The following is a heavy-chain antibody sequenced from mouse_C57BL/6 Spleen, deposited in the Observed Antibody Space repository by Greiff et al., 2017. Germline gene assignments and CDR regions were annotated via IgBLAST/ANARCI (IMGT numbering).Heavy chain of an antibody. V-gene: IGHV14-4*01. CDR3: TGLFYYYGSSFYYFDY. CDR1: GFNIKDDY. J-gene: IGHJ2*01. D-gene: IGHD1-1*01. Sequence: VQLQQSGAELVRPGASVKLSCTASGFNIKDDYMHWVKQRPEQGLAWIGWIDPENGDTEYASKFQGKATITADTSSNTAYLQLSSLTSVDTAVYYCTGLFYYYGSSFYYFDYWGQGTTLTVSS. CDR2: IDPENGDT.